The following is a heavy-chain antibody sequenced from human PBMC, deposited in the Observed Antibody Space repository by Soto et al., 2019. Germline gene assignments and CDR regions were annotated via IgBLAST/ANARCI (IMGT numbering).Heavy chain of an antibody. CDR2: ISTWSGDT. CDR1: GYTFSSHG. Sequence: QVQLVQSGAEVKKPGASVKVSCKPSGYTFSSHGLSWVRQAPGQGLEWLGWISTWSGDTNYAQKFQGRVTMTIDGGTSTAYMEVKSLRSDDTAVYYCARDYTITREDCFDPWGQGTLVTVSS. CDR3: ARDYTITREDCFDP. D-gene: IGHD3-10*01. J-gene: IGHJ5*02. V-gene: IGHV1-18*01.